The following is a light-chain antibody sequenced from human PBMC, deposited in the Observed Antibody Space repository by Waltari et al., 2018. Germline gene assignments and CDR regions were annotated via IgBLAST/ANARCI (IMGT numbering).Light chain of an antibody. V-gene: IGLV2-14*03. J-gene: IGLJ2*01. Sequence: QSALTQPASLSGSPGTSLTISCLGTSSHVGGSPFVSWYQQHPGKAPKLMIYDVSNRPSGVSNRFSGSKSGNTASLTISGLQAEDEADYYCSSYTSSSTVLFGGGTKVTVL. CDR1: SSHVGGSPF. CDR2: DVS. CDR3: SSYTSSSTVL.